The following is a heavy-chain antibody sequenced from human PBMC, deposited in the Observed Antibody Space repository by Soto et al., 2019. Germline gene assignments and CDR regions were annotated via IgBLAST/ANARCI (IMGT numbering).Heavy chain of an antibody. Sequence: QLQLQESGSGLVKPSQTLSLTCAVSGGSISSGGYSWSWIRQPPGKGLEWIGYMYHSGSTYYNLSIKSRVTISIDRSKNQLSLKLSSVAAADTAVYSCARVTDYWGQGTLVTVSS. J-gene: IGHJ4*02. V-gene: IGHV4-30-2*01. CDR3: ARVTDY. CDR2: MYHSGST. CDR1: GGSISSGGYS.